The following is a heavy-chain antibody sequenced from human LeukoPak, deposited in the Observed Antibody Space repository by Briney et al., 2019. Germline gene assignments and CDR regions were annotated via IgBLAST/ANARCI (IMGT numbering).Heavy chain of an antibody. CDR2: ISNSGGDT. D-gene: IGHD2-15*01. CDR3: AQQLGYCSGGTCYFTY. CDR1: GFTFSSYA. V-gene: IGHV3-23*01. J-gene: IGHJ1*01. Sequence: SGGSLRLSCAASGFTFSSYAMSWVRQAPGKGLEWVAAISNSGGDTFYSDSGKGRFTIARDNSKNTLYLQMNSLRVDDTAVYYCAQQLGYCSGGTCYFTYWGQGTLVTVYS.